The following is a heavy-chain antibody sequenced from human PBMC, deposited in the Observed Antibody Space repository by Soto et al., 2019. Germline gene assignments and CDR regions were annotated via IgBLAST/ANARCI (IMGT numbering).Heavy chain of an antibody. V-gene: IGHV4-34*01. D-gene: IGHD2-15*01. Sequence: PSETLSLTCVVSGESFSGYYWSWIRQTPGMGLEWIGEVDHRGSTTYNPSLKNRASISIDSSKNQFSLGLRSVTAADTAIYYCAKVVVAATRHTDFDSWGQGTMVTVSS. CDR1: GESFSGYY. CDR3: AKVVVAATRHTDFDS. J-gene: IGHJ4*02. CDR2: VDHRGST.